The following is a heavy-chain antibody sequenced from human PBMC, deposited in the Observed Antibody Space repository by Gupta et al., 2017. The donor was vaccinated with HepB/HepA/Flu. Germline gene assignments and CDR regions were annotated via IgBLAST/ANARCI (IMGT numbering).Heavy chain of an antibody. D-gene: IGHD7-27*01. J-gene: IGHJ4*02. Sequence: QITLKESGPTLVKPTQTLTLPCTFSGFSLSSRGMGVGWIRQPPGKALEWLALIYWNDDKRYNPSLKSRLTITKDNYKNQVGLRVTKMDPGETATYYCAQDTGSLDKWGQGRWVTVSS. CDR3: AQDTGSLDK. CDR1: GFSLSSRGMG. V-gene: IGHV2-5*01. CDR2: IYWNDDK.